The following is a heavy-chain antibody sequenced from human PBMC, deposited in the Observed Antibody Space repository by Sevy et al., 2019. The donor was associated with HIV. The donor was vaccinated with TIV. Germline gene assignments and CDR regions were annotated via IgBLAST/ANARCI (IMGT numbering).Heavy chain of an antibody. Sequence: GGSLRLSCAASGFTFSSYAMSWVRQAPGKGLEWVSAISGSGGSTYYADSVKGRFTISRDNSKNTLYLQMNSLRAEDTAVYYCAKAPNGYYGVGREGYYFDYWGQGTLVTVSS. J-gene: IGHJ4*02. CDR2: ISGSGGST. D-gene: IGHD3-10*01. CDR1: GFTFSSYA. CDR3: AKAPNGYYGVGREGYYFDY. V-gene: IGHV3-23*01.